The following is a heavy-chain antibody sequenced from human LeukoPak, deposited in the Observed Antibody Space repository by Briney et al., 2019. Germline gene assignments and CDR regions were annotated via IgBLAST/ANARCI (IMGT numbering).Heavy chain of an antibody. Sequence: GESLKISCKGSGYSFTSYWIGWVRQMPGKGLEWMGIIYPGDSDTRYGPSFQGQVTISADKSISTAYLQWSSLKASDTAMYYCARRSGWFGELPLYYFDYWGQGTLVTVSS. D-gene: IGHD3-10*01. J-gene: IGHJ4*02. CDR3: ARRSGWFGELPLYYFDY. CDR2: IYPGDSDT. CDR1: GYSFTSYW. V-gene: IGHV5-51*01.